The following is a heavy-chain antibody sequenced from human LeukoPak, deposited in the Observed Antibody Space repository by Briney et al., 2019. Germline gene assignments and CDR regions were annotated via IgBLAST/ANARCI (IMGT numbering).Heavy chain of an antibody. CDR2: IIPIFGTA. CDR1: GGTFSSYA. J-gene: IGHJ4*02. V-gene: IGHV1-69*05. Sequence: GASVKVSCXASGGTFSSYAISWVRQAPGQGLEWMGGIIPIFGTANYAQKFQGRVTITTDESTSTAYMELSSLRSEDTAVYYCARGPHYYDSSGYWNYWGQGTLVTVSS. D-gene: IGHD3-22*01. CDR3: ARGPHYYDSSGYWNY.